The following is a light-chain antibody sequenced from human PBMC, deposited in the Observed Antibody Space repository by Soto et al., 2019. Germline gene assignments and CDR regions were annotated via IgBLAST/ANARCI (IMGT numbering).Light chain of an antibody. CDR2: DAS. CDR1: QSVTTY. CDR3: QQSYSSPRT. V-gene: IGKV3-11*01. Sequence: DTVLTQSPATLSLSPGERATLSCRASQSVTTYLAWYQQKPGQAPRLLIYDASTRATGIPARFSGSGSGTDFTLTISGLQPEDFATYSCQQSYSSPRTFGQGTKVEIK. J-gene: IGKJ1*01.